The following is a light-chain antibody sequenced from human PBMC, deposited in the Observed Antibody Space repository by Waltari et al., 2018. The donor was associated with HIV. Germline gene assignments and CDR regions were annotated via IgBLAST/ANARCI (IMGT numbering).Light chain of an antibody. CDR1: SGHSRYD. J-gene: IGLJ3*02. V-gene: IGLV4-69*01. CDR3: QTWENSPKV. Sequence: QLVLTQSPSASASLRASSKPTCTLSSGHSRYDIASHKHQPEKGPRYLMKVNSDGRHNKGDGIPDRVSGSSSGAERYITISSLQSDDEADYYGQTWENSPKVFGGGTKLTVV. CDR2: VNSDGRH.